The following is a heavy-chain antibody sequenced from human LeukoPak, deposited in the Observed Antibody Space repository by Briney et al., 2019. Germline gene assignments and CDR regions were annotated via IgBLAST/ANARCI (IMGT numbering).Heavy chain of an antibody. CDR3: AKDIAGDYYDILTGLDY. D-gene: IGHD3-9*01. CDR2: ISYDGSNK. V-gene: IGHV3-30*18. Sequence: GGSLRLSCAASGFTFSSYGMHWVRQAPGKGLEWVAVISYDGSNKYYADSVKGRFTISRDNSKNTLYLQMNSLRAEDTAVYYCAKDIAGDYYDILTGLDYWGQGTLVTVSS. CDR1: GFTFSSYG. J-gene: IGHJ4*02.